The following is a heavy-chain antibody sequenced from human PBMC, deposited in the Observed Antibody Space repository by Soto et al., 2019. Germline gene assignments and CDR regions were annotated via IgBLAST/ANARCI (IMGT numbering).Heavy chain of an antibody. CDR2: MNPGSGDT. CDR1: GYTSTNND. CDR3: ARMESFGSLNWFDP. Sequence: ASVKVSCKASGYTSTNNDVTWVRQATGQGLEWMGWMNPGSGDTGYAQKFQGRVTMTRDISIATAYMELTGLTSEDTAIYYCARMESFGSLNWFDPWGQGTLVTVSS. V-gene: IGHV1-8*01. J-gene: IGHJ5*02. D-gene: IGHD5-18*01.